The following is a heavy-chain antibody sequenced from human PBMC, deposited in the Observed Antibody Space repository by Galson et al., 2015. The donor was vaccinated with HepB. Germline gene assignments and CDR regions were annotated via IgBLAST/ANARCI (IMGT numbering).Heavy chain of an antibody. CDR1: GFTFDDYA. Sequence: SLRLSCAASGFTFDDYAMHWVRQAPGRGLEWVSGISWNSGSIGYADSVKGRFTISRDNAKNSLYLQMNSLRAEDTALYYCAKARVGATVGDAFDIWGQGTMVTVSS. D-gene: IGHD1-26*01. J-gene: IGHJ3*02. CDR2: ISWNSGSI. V-gene: IGHV3-9*01. CDR3: AKARVGATVGDAFDI.